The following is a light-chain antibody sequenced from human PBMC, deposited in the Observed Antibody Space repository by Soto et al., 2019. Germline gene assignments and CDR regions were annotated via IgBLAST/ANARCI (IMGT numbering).Light chain of an antibody. Sequence: QSALTQPASVSDSPGQSITISCTGTGSDVGGSNFVSWYQQHPGKPPKLIIYDVANRPSGVSNRFSGSKSGSTASLIISRLQTEDEADYYCVSYTSSTTYVFGTGTQLTVL. J-gene: IGLJ1*01. V-gene: IGLV2-14*03. CDR2: DVA. CDR1: GSDVGGSNF. CDR3: VSYTSSTTYV.